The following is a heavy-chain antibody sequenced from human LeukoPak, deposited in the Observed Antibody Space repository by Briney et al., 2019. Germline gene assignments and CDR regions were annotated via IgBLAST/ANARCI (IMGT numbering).Heavy chain of an antibody. Sequence: GGSLRLSCAASGFTFSSYWMHWVRQAPGKGLVWVSRINSDGSSTSYADSVKGRFTISRDNAKNTLYLQMSSLRAEDTAVYYCARMPLYGSGTSPIYYYYYMDVWGKGTTVTISS. CDR3: ARMPLYGSGTSPIYYYYYMDV. V-gene: IGHV3-74*01. CDR2: INSDGSST. CDR1: GFTFSSYW. D-gene: IGHD3-10*01. J-gene: IGHJ6*03.